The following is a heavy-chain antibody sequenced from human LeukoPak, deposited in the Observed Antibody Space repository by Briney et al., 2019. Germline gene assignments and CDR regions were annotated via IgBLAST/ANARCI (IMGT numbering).Heavy chain of an antibody. D-gene: IGHD2-2*01. V-gene: IGHV3-23*01. J-gene: IGHJ4*02. CDR1: GFTFSSYA. CDR3: AKAPSLGYCSSTSCYYDY. CDR2: ISDNGGST. Sequence: GGSLRLSCAASGFTFSSYAMSWVRQAPGKGLEWVTAISDNGGSTYYADSVKGRFTISRDNSKNTLYLQMNSLRGDDTAVYHCAKAPSLGYCSSTSCYYDYWGQGTLVTVSS.